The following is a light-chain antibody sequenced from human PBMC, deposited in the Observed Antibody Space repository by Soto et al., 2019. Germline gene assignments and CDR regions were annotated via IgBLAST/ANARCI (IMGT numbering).Light chain of an antibody. CDR2: GAS. V-gene: IGKV3-20*01. J-gene: IGKJ1*01. CDR3: QQYGSSPWT. CDR1: QSVASNY. Sequence: EIALTQSPGTLSLSPGERATLSCRASQSVASNYLAWHQQKPGQAPRHLIYGASSRATGVPDRFSGSGSGTDFTLTIRRLEPEDFAVYYCQQYGSSPWTFGQGTKVEIK.